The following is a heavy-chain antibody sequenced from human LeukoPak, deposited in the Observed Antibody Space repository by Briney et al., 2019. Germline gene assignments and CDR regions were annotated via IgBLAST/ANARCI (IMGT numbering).Heavy chain of an antibody. CDR3: ARVLRPDCSSTSCPRRTNYCYYYYMDV. Sequence: PSETLSLTCTVSGGSISSHYWSWIRQPPGKGLEWIGYIYYSGSTNYNPSLKSRVTISVDTSKNQFSLKLSSVTAADTAVYYCARVLRPDCSSTSCPRRTNYCYYYYMDVWGKGTTVTVSS. CDR2: IYYSGST. CDR1: GGSISSHY. V-gene: IGHV4-59*11. J-gene: IGHJ6*03. D-gene: IGHD2-2*01.